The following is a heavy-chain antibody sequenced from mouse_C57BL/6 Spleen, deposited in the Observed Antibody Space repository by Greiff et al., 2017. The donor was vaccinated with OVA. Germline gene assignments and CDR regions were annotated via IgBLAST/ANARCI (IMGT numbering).Heavy chain of an antibody. Sequence: VQLKESGAELVKPGASVKLSCTASGFNFKDYYMHWVKQRTEQGLEWIGRIDPEDGETKYAPKFQGKATITADTSSNTAYLQLSSLTSEDTAVYYCARGRFEVLRPRSSMDYWGQGTSVTVSS. D-gene: IGHD1-2*01. CDR2: IDPEDGET. CDR3: ARGRFEVLRPRSSMDY. J-gene: IGHJ4*01. CDR1: GFNFKDYY. V-gene: IGHV14-2*01.